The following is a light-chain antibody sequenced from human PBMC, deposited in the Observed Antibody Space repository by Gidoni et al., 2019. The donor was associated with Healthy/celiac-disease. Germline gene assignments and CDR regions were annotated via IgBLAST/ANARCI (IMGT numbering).Light chain of an antibody. Sequence: QSALTQPASVSGSHGQSTTISCTGTSSDVGGYNYVSWYQQHPGKAPTLMIYDVSNRPSGVSNRFSGSKSGNTASLTISGLQAEDEADYYCSSYTSSSIYVFGTGTKVTVL. CDR2: DVS. V-gene: IGLV2-14*01. CDR3: SSYTSSSIYV. CDR1: SSDVGGYNY. J-gene: IGLJ1*01.